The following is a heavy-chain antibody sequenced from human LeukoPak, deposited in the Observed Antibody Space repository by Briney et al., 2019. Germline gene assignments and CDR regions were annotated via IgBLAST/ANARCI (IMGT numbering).Heavy chain of an antibody. CDR3: ARGGYSGSDC. V-gene: IGHV4-61*01. J-gene: IGHJ4*02. D-gene: IGHD5-12*01. CDR1: GGSISSSSYY. Sequence: PSETLSLTCTVSGGSISSSSYYWSWIRQPPGKGLEWIGYIYYSGSTNYNPSLKSRVTISVDTSKNQFSLKLSSVTAADTAVYYCARGGYSGSDCWGQGTLVTASS. CDR2: IYYSGST.